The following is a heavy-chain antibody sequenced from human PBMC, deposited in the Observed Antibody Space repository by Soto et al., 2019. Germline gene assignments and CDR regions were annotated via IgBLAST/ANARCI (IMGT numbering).Heavy chain of an antibody. CDR3: ARDSYGMDV. J-gene: IGHJ6*02. CDR1: GFTFSSYA. Sequence: GGSLRLSCAASGFTFSSYAMSWVRQAPGKGLEWVAVISHDGSNKYYADSVKGRFTISRDNSKNTLYLQMNSLGAEDTAVYYCARDSYGMDVWGQGTTVTVSS. CDR2: ISHDGSNK. V-gene: IGHV3-30-3*01.